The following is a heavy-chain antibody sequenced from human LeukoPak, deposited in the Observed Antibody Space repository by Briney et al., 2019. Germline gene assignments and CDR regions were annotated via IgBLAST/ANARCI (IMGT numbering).Heavy chain of an antibody. CDR2: ISSRSSDI. Sequence: GGSLRLSCAASGFPFSSYSMNWVRQAPGKGLEWVSSISSRSSDIYYADSVKGRFTISRDNAKNSLYLQMNNLRVEDTAVYYCERVSMSQYWGQGTLVTVSS. D-gene: IGHD5/OR15-5a*01. CDR1: GFPFSSYS. J-gene: IGHJ4*02. CDR3: ERVSMSQY. V-gene: IGHV3-21*04.